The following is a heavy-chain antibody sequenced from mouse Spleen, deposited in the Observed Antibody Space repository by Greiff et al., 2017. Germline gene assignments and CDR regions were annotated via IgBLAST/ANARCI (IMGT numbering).Heavy chain of an antibody. J-gene: IGHJ4*01. Sequence: QVQLQQPGAELVKPGASVKMSCKASVYTFNSYWITWVKQRPGQGLEWIGDFYPGSGNTNYNEKFKTKATLTVDTSSSTAYMQLSSLTSEDSAVYYCARATIYAMDYWGQGTSVTVSS. CDR2: FYPGSGNT. CDR1: VYTFNSYW. V-gene: IGHV1-55*01. D-gene: IGHD1-1*02. CDR3: ARATIYAMDY.